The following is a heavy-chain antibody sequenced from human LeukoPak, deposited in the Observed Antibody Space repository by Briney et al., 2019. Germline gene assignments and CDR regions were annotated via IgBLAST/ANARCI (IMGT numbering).Heavy chain of an antibody. D-gene: IGHD4-17*01. CDR2: IYSGGST. J-gene: IGHJ4*02. CDR1: GFTVSSNY. CDR3: ARDVYGDYADY. V-gene: IGHV3-66*01. Sequence: GGSLRLSCAASGFTVSSNYMSWVRQAPGKGLEWVSVIYSGGSTYYADSVKGRFTISRDNSKNARYLQMNSLRAEDTAVYYCARDVYGDYADYWGQGTLVTVSS.